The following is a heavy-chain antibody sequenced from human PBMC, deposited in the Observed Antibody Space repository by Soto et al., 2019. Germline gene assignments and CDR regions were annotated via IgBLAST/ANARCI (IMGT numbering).Heavy chain of an antibody. J-gene: IGHJ5*02. CDR3: ARDGRTTVPGGWFAP. CDR1: GGSISSSNW. V-gene: IGHV4-4*02. CDR2: IYHSGST. Sequence: QVQLQESGPGLVKPSGTLSLTCAVSGGSISSSNWWSWVLQPPGQGMEWIGEIYHSGSTNYNPSLKSRVTISVHKSKNQFSLKRGSVTAAATAVYYCARDGRTTVPGGWFAPWGQGTLVTVSS. D-gene: IGHD4-17*01.